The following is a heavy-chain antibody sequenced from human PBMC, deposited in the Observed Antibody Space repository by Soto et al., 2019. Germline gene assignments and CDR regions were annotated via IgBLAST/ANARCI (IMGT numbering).Heavy chain of an antibody. CDR3: ARHPGYYDILTGYTPYYFDY. J-gene: IGHJ4*02. D-gene: IGHD3-9*01. V-gene: IGHV4-59*08. CDR1: GGSIGTYY. Sequence: SETLSLTCTVSGGSIGTYYWSWIRQPPGKGLEWIGYIYYRGNTDYNPSLKSRVTISLDTPKNQFSLKLSSVTAADTAVYYCARHPGYYDILTGYTPYYFDYWGQGILVTVPS. CDR2: IYYRGNT.